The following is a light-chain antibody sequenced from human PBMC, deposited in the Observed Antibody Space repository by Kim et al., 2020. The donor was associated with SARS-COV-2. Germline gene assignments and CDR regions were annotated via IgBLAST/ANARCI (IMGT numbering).Light chain of an antibody. CDR3: LQHKTLPYT. CDR2: GAS. CDR1: QGISSF. V-gene: IGKV1-17*03. Sequence: DIQMTQSPSAMSASVGDRVTITCRASQGISSFLAWIQQKPGKAPKRLIYGASTLQSGVPSRFSGSGSGTEFTLTISSLQPEDFATYFCLQHKTLPYTFGQGTKLDIK. J-gene: IGKJ2*01.